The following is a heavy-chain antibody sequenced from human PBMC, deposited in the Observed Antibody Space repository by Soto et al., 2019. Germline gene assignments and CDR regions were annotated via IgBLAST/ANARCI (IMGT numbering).Heavy chain of an antibody. CDR2: ISYDGSLK. J-gene: IGHJ4*02. V-gene: IGHV3-30*18. CDR1: GFTFSSYG. CDR3: AKEIITVSGPWDFDN. D-gene: IGHD6-19*01. Sequence: QVQLVESGGGVVQPGRSLRLSCVASGFTFSSYGMSWVRQAPGKGLEWVAIISYDGSLKYYGDSVKGPFTISRDNSRNTLYLQMNSLRAEDTAVYYCAKEIITVSGPWDFDNWGQGTLVTVSS.